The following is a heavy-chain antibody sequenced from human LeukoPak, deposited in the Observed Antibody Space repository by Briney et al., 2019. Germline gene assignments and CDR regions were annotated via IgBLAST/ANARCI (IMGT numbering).Heavy chain of an antibody. CDR1: GNYW. V-gene: IGHV3-74*01. J-gene: IGHJ3*02. CDR3: ARVDSSDAFDI. CDR2: INSDGSWT. Sequence: GGSLRLSCAASGNYWMHWVRQVPGKGLVWVSHINSDGSWTSYADSVKGRFTISRDNAKNSLYLRMNSLRAEDTAVYYCARVDSSDAFDIWGQGTMVTVSS. D-gene: IGHD5-18*01.